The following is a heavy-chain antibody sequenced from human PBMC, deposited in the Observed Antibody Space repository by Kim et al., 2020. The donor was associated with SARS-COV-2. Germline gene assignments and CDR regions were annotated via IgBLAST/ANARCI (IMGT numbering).Heavy chain of an antibody. Sequence: ADSVKGRFTIARDNSKNTLYLQRNSLRAEDTAVYYGAKDRCDDYNGADFDYWGRGSLGTVSS. V-gene: IGHV3-23*01. CDR3: AKDRCDDYNGADFDY. D-gene: IGHD4-4*01. J-gene: IGHJ4*02.